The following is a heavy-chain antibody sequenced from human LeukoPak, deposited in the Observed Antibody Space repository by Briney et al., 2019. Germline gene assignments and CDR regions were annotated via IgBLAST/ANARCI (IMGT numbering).Heavy chain of an antibody. J-gene: IGHJ4*02. CDR1: GGSISSSSYY. CDR3: ARRGTTVVTPLFYFDY. CDR2: IYYSGST. V-gene: IGHV4-39*01. D-gene: IGHD4-17*01. Sequence: PSETLSLTCTVSGGSISSSSYYWGWIRQPPGKGLEWIGSIYYSGSTYYNPSLKSRVTISVDTSKNQFSLKLSSVTAADTAVYYCARRGTTVVTPLFYFDYWGQGTLVTVSS.